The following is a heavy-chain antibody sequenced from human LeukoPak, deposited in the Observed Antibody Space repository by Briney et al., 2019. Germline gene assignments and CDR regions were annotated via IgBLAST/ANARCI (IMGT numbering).Heavy chain of an antibody. CDR1: GYTFTSYA. CDR2: INTNTGNP. J-gene: IGHJ5*02. CDR3: ARDGSGTIAADWFDP. D-gene: IGHD6-25*01. Sequence: ASVKVSCKASGYTFTSYAMNWVRQAPGQGLEWMGWINTNTGNPTYAQGFTGRFVFSLDTSVSTAYLQISSLKAEDTAVYYCARDGSGTIAADWFDPWGQGTLVTVSS. V-gene: IGHV7-4-1*02.